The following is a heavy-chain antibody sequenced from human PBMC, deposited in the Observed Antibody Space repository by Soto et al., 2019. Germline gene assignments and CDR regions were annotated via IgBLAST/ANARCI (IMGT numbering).Heavy chain of an antibody. J-gene: IGHJ4*02. CDR1: GFTFSSYS. CDR3: AIPHWGIASRFAY. CDR2: ISSSSSTI. D-gene: IGHD6-13*01. Sequence: EVQLVESGGGLVQPGGSLRLSCAASGFTFSSYSMNWVRQAPGKGLEWVSYISSSSSTIYYADSVKGRFTISRDNAKKSLYLQRNSLRAEDTAGYYCAIPHWGIASRFAYWGQGTLVTVSS. V-gene: IGHV3-48*01.